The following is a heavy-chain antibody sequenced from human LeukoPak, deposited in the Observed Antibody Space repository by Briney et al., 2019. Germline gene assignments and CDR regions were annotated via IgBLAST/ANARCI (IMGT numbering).Heavy chain of an antibody. CDR2: IYHSGST. J-gene: IGHJ2*01. CDR3: ARAQTEMPEYSRSPRSRYFDL. D-gene: IGHD6-6*01. V-gene: IGHV4-30-2*01. Sequence: SETLSLTCAVSGGSISSGGYSWSWIRQPPGKGLEWIGYIYHSGSTYYNPSLKSRVTISVDRSKNKFSLKLSSVTAADTAVYYCARAQTEMPEYSRSPRSRYFDLWGRGTLVTVSS. CDR1: GGSISSGGYS.